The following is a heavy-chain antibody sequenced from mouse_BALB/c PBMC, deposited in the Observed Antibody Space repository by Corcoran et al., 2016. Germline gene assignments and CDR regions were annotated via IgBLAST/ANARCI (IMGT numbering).Heavy chain of an antibody. J-gene: IGHJ4*01. CDR1: GYTFTNYG. CDR3: AREPYAMYY. V-gene: IGHV9-1*02. CDR2: INTYTGEP. Sequence: QIQLVQSGPELKKPGETVHISCKASGYTFTNYGMNWVKQAPGKGLKWMGWINTYTGEPTYADDFKGRFAFSLETSASTAYLQINNLKNEDMATYFCAREPYAMYYWGQGTSVTVSS.